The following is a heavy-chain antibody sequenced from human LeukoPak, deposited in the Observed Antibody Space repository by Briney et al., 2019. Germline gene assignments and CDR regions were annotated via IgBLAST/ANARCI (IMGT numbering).Heavy chain of an antibody. Sequence: SETLSLTCTVSGGSISGSISSYYWSWIRQPPGKGLEWIGYIYYSGSTNYNPSLKSRVTISVDTSKNQFSLKLSSVTAADTAVYYCARVSSQARGLIQLWDHLDYWGQGTLVTVSS. CDR3: ARVSSQARGLIQLWDHLDY. V-gene: IGHV4-61*01. CDR2: IYYSGST. J-gene: IGHJ4*02. CDR1: GGSISGSISSYY. D-gene: IGHD5-18*01.